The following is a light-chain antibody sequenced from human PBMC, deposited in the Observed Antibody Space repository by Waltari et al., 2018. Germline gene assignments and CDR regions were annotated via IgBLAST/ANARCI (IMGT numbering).Light chain of an antibody. V-gene: IGKV1-39*01. Sequence: DIQINQSPSSLSASVGDRVTITCRASQSISNYLNWSQQKPGKAPKLLVYAASTLQSGVPSRFSGSGSGTDFTLTIGGLQPEDFASYYCQQSDITPYTFGQGTKLEIK. CDR3: QQSDITPYT. CDR1: QSISNY. CDR2: AAS. J-gene: IGKJ2*01.